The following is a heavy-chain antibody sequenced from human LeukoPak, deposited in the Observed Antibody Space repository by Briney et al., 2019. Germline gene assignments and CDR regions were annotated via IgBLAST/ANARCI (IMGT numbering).Heavy chain of an antibody. V-gene: IGHV3-30*18. Sequence: GRSLRLSCAASGFTFSSYGMHWVRQAPGKGLEWVAVISYDGSNKYYADSVKGRFTISRDNSKNTLYLQMNSLRAEDTAVYYCAKDWSSVAGTLYWGQGTLVTVSS. J-gene: IGHJ4*02. CDR1: GFTFSSYG. CDR2: ISYDGSNK. CDR3: AKDWSSVAGTLY. D-gene: IGHD6-19*01.